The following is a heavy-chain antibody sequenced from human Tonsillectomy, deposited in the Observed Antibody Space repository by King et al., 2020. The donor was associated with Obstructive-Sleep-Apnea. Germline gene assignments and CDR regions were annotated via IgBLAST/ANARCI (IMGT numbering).Heavy chain of an antibody. V-gene: IGHV4-31*03. CDR2: IHYSGNT. Sequence: QLQESGPGLVKPSQTLSLTCTVSGGSISSGGYYWSWIRQHPGKGLEWIGYIHYSGNTNYNPSLKSRVTLSVDTSKNQFSLKLNSVTAADTAVYYCARDPLYCSGGSCYRYYGMDVWGQGTTVTVSS. D-gene: IGHD2-15*01. CDR3: ARDPLYCSGGSCYRYYGMDV. J-gene: IGHJ6*02. CDR1: GGSISSGGYY.